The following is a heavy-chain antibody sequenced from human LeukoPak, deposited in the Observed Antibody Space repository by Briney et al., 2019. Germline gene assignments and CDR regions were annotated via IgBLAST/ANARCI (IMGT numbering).Heavy chain of an antibody. CDR3: AKYVSPPYYYDSSGYYYIDY. CDR1: GFTFSSYA. CDR2: ISGSGGST. V-gene: IGHV3-23*01. D-gene: IGHD3-22*01. J-gene: IGHJ4*02. Sequence: EGSLRLSCAASGFTFSSYAMSWVRQAPGKGLEWVSAISGSGGSTYYADSVKGRFTISRDNSKNTLYLQMNSLRAEDTAVYYCAKYVSPPYYYDSSGYYYIDYWGQGTLVTVSS.